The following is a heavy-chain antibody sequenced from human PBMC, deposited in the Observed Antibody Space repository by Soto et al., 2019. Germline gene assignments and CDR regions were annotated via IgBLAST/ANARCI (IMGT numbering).Heavy chain of an antibody. CDR3: ARHRGPMVRGVISNWFDP. Sequence: QLQLQESGPGLVKPSETLSLTCTVSGGSISSSSYYWGWIRQPPGKGLEWIGSIYYSGSTYYNPSRKGRFTISVDTSQNQFSRKLSSVTAADTAVYYCARHRGPMVRGVISNWFDPWGQGTLVTVSS. CDR2: IYYSGST. CDR1: GGSISSSSYY. J-gene: IGHJ5*02. V-gene: IGHV4-39*01. D-gene: IGHD3-10*01.